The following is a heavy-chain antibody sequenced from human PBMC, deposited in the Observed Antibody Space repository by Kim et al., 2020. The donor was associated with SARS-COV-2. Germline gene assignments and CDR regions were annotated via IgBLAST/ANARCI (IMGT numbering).Heavy chain of an antibody. V-gene: IGHV3-7*03. D-gene: IGHD6-19*01. J-gene: IGHJ1*01. CDR1: GFTFSSYW. Sequence: GGSLRLSSAASGFTFSSYWMSWVRQAPGKGLEWVANIKQDGSEKYYVDSVKGRFTISRDNAKNSLYLQMNSLRAEDTAVYYCAREVGWRGAEYFQHWGQGTLVTVSS. CDR2: IKQDGSEK. CDR3: AREVGWRGAEYFQH.